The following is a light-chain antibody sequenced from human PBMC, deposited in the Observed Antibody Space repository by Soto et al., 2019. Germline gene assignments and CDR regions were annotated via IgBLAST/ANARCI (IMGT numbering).Light chain of an antibody. CDR3: QQYDRSPRT. CDR1: QSVSNN. V-gene: IGKV3-20*01. Sequence: TQAPATLSVSPGERATLSCRASQSVSNNLAWYQHRPGQAPRLLIYGASNRATGIPDRFSGSGSGTDFTLTISRLEPEDFAVYYCQQYDRSPRTFGQGTKVDIK. J-gene: IGKJ1*01. CDR2: GAS.